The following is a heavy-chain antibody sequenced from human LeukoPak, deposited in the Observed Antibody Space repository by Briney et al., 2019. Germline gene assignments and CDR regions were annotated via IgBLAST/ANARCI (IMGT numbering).Heavy chain of an antibody. Sequence: GGSLRLSCAASGFTVSSNYMSWVRQAPGKGLEWVSAISGSGGSTYYADSVKGRFTISRDNSKNTLYLQMNSLRAEDTAVYYCAKSLWFGELLDAFDIWGQGTMVTVSS. CDR2: ISGSGGST. V-gene: IGHV3-23*01. CDR3: AKSLWFGELLDAFDI. J-gene: IGHJ3*02. D-gene: IGHD3-10*01. CDR1: GFTVSSNY.